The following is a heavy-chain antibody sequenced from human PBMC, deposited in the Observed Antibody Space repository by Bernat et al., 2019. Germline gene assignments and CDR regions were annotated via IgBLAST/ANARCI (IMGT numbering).Heavy chain of an antibody. D-gene: IGHD3-22*01. V-gene: IGHV3-15*07. CDR2: IKSKTDGGTT. Sequence: APGKGLEWVGRIKSKTDGGTTDYAAPVKGRFTISRDDSKNTLYLQMNSLKTEDTAVYYCTTHTYYYDSSGYYYLDYWGQGTLVTVSS. CDR3: TTHTYYYDSSGYYYLDY. J-gene: IGHJ4*02.